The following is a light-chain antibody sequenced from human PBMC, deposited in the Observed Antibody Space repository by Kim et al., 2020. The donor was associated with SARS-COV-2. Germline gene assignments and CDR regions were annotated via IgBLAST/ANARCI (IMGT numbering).Light chain of an antibody. J-gene: IGKJ1*01. V-gene: IGKV1-5*03. CDR3: QQYNTYSWT. CDR1: QSISGW. CDR2: EAS. Sequence: ASVGDRVTITCRASQSISGWLAWHQQKPGKAPKVLIYEASSLESGVSSRFTGSGSGTEFTLTISSLQPDDFATYYCQQYNTYSWTFGQGTKV.